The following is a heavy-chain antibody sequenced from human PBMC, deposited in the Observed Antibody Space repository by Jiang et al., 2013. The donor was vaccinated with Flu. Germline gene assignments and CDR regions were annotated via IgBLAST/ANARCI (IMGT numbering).Heavy chain of an antibody. CDR3: AKDRSGYLQRIFDY. J-gene: IGHJ4*02. Sequence: LSCAASGFTFSSYAMSWVRQAPGKGLEWVSAISGSGGSTYYADSVKGRFTISRDNSKNTLYLQMNSLRAEDTAVYYCAKDRSGYLQRIFDYWGQGTLVTVSS. CDR1: GFTFSSYA. CDR2: ISGSGGST. V-gene: IGHV3-23*01. D-gene: IGHD3-3*01.